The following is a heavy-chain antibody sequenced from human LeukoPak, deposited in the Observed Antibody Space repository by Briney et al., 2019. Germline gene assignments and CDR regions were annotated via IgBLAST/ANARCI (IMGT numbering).Heavy chain of an antibody. J-gene: IGHJ4*02. V-gene: IGHV4-34*01. CDR1: GGSFSGYY. Sequence: SETLSLTCAVYGGSFSGYYWTWIRQPPGQGLEWIGELDHSGSTNYNSSLKSRVTISVDTSKNQFSLNLRSVTAADTAVYYCARVVEYYDSSGSRGGVFDYWGQGTLVTVSS. D-gene: IGHD3-22*01. CDR2: LDHSGST. CDR3: ARVVEYYDSSGSRGGVFDY.